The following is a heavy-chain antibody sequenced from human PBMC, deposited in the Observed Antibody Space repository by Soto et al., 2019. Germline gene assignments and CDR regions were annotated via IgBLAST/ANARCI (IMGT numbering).Heavy chain of an antibody. CDR2: NIPIFSTT. J-gene: IGHJ4*02. Sequence: QVQLVQSGAEVKKPGTSVKVSCKASGGTFSSYAISWVRQAPGQGPEWMGDNIPIFSTTRHAQKFQGRVTITADESTTTAYMELNSLTSDDTAVYYCAGGEPASTWFYFDYWGQGTLVTVSS. V-gene: IGHV1-69*01. CDR1: GGTFSSYA. CDR3: AGGEPASTWFYFDY. D-gene: IGHD6-13*01.